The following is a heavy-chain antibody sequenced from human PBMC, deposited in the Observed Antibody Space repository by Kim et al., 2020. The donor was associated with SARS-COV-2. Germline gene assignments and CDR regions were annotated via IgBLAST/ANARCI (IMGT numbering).Heavy chain of an antibody. CDR1: GFSFSSYW. V-gene: IGHV3-7*01. J-gene: IGHJ4*02. D-gene: IGHD2-8*02. CDR2: INEPGREK. CDR3: ARDPDTGTADY. Sequence: GGSLRLSCAASGFSFSSYWMSWVRQAPGKGLEWVANINEPGREKFYVDSVKGRFTISRDHAKNSLYLQMNSLGAEDTAVYYCARDPDTGTADYWGQGTL.